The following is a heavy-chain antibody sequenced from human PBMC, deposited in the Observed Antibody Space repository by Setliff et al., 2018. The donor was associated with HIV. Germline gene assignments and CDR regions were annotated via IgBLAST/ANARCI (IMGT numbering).Heavy chain of an antibody. CDR1: GYSLTSYS. Sequence: ASVKVSCKASGYSLTSYSINWVRQAPGQGLEWMGYINTNTGNPTYAQGFTGRFVFSVDTPVSTAYLQIFSLKAEDTAVYYCTRDHTPPPNYDFWRGQIDLRNIFYYMDVWGTGSPVTVSS. CDR3: TRDHTPPPNYDFWRGQIDLRNIFYYMDV. CDR2: INTNTGNP. V-gene: IGHV7-4-1*01. J-gene: IGHJ6*03. D-gene: IGHD3-3*01.